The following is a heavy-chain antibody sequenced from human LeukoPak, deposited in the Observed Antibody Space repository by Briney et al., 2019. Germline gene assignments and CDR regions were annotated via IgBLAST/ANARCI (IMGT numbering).Heavy chain of an antibody. D-gene: IGHD6-13*01. CDR2: INHSGST. Sequence: RPSETLSLTCAVYGGSFSGYYWSWIRQPPGKGLEWIGEINHSGSTNYNPSLKSRVTISVDTSKNQFSLKLSSVTAADTAVYYCARVDSSGYSSSEGLEYWGQGTLVTVSS. CDR3: ARVDSSGYSSSEGLEY. CDR1: GGSFSGYY. J-gene: IGHJ4*02. V-gene: IGHV4-34*01.